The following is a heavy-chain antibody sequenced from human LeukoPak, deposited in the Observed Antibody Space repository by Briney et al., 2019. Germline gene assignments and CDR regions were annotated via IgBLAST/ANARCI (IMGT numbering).Heavy chain of an antibody. CDR1: GFTFSSYG. D-gene: IGHD1-26*01. CDR2: IWSDGSNK. V-gene: IGHV3-33*01. J-gene: IGHJ4*02. CDR3: ARDQLFLVGATG. Sequence: GGSLRLSCAASGFTFSSYGMHWVRQTPGKGLEWVAVIWSDGSNKYYADSVKGRFTISRDNSKNTLYLQMNSLRAEDTAVYYCARDQLFLVGATGWGQGTLVTVSS.